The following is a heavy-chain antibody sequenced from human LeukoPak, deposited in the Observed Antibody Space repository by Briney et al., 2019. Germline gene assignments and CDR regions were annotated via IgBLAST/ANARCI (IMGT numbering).Heavy chain of an antibody. D-gene: IGHD6-13*01. CDR1: GYTFTNYG. CDR2: ISTYNGNT. Sequence: GASVKVSCKASGYTFTNYGLSWARQAPGQGLEWMGWISTYNGNTNYAQKFQGRVTMTTDTSTSTGYMEMRSLRSDDTAVYYCARGGVSSSWYRTPDYRGQGTLVTVSS. J-gene: IGHJ4*02. CDR3: ARGGVSSSWYRTPDY. V-gene: IGHV1-18*01.